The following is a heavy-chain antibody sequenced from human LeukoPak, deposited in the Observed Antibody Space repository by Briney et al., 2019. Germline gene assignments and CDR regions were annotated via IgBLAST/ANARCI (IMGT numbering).Heavy chain of an antibody. J-gene: IGHJ4*02. CDR3: ARMEMRRGNSPEHRFDY. Sequence: ASVKVSCKASGYTFTGYYIHWVRQAPGQGLEWMGGIIPIFGTANYAQKFQGRVTITADESTSTAYMELSSLRSEDSAVYYCARMEMRRGNSPEHRFDYWGQGTLVTVSS. V-gene: IGHV1-69*13. D-gene: IGHD4-23*01. CDR2: IIPIFGTA. CDR1: GYTFTGYY.